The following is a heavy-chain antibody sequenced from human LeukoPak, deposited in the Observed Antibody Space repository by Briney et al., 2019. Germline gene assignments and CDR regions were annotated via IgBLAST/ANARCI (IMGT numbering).Heavy chain of an antibody. Sequence: TSETLSLTCTVSGGSISSYYWNWIRQPAGKGLEWIGRIYTSGSTNYNPSLKSRLTMSVDTSKNQFSLKLSSVTAADTAVYYCARDNGGSYYGRSSAFDIWGQGTMVTVSS. CDR2: IYTSGST. CDR3: ARDNGGSYYGRSSAFDI. J-gene: IGHJ3*02. CDR1: GGSISSYY. D-gene: IGHD1-26*01. V-gene: IGHV4-4*07.